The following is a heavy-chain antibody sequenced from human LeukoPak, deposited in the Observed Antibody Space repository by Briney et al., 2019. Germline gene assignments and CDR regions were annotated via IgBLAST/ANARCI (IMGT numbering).Heavy chain of an antibody. V-gene: IGHV3-21*01. J-gene: IGHJ1*01. D-gene: IGHD6-6*01. CDR2: ITSSNSFI. CDR3: ARGGLSIAARPGDFQH. Sequence: GGSLRLSCVASGFTFSTYTMNWVRQAPGKGLEWVSAITSSNSFIYYAVSVKGRFTISRANAKNSLYLQMNSLRAEDTAVYYCARGGLSIAARPGDFQHWGQGTLVTVSS. CDR1: GFTFSTYT.